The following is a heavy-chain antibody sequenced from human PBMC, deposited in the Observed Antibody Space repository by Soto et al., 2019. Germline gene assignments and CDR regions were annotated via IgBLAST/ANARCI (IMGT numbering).Heavy chain of an antibody. D-gene: IGHD3-22*01. CDR3: ARGRGDNSGYYFLYYFDY. CDR2: INHSGST. Sequence: SETLSLTCAVYGGSFSGYYWSWIRQPPGKGLEWIGEINHSGSTNYNPSLKSRVTISVDTSKNQFSLKLSSVTAADTAVYYCARGRGDNSGYYFLYYFDYWGQGTLVTVSS. J-gene: IGHJ4*02. V-gene: IGHV4-34*01. CDR1: GGSFSGYY.